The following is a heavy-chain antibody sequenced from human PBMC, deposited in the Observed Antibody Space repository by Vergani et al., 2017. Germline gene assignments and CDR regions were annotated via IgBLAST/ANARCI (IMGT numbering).Heavy chain of an antibody. CDR3: AKASQVVVVTGDAFDI. V-gene: IGHV3-23*04. J-gene: IGHJ3*02. Sequence: VQLVESGGGVVQPGRSLRLSCAASGFTFSSYGMHWVRQAPGKGLEWVSAISGSGGSTYYADSVKGRFTISRDNSKNTLYLQMNSLRAEDTVVYYCAKASQVVVVTGDAFDIWGQGTMVTVSS. CDR1: GFTFSSYG. D-gene: IGHD2-21*02. CDR2: ISGSGGST.